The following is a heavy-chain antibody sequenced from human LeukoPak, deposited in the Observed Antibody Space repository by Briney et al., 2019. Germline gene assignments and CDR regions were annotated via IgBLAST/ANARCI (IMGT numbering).Heavy chain of an antibody. D-gene: IGHD6-19*01. Sequence: PRRCMTLSSAAAGFTFSRYTMHWVRQAPGKWLEWVAVISYDGSNKYYADCVKGRFTISRDNSKNTLYLQMHSLRAEDTAVYHCARDDPDTIGWFPAYWGQGTLVSVSS. J-gene: IGHJ4*02. CDR2: ISYDGSNK. CDR1: GFTFSRYT. CDR3: ARDDPDTIGWFPAY. V-gene: IGHV3-30-3*01.